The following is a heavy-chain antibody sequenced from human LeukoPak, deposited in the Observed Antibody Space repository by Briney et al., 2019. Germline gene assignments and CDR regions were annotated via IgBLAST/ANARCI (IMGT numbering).Heavy chain of an antibody. CDR2: IASNGGNT. D-gene: IGHD6-19*01. CDR3: AKDARRSDGWYFFDH. J-gene: IGHJ4*02. V-gene: IGHV3-23*01. Sequence: GGSLRLSCAASGFTFSAFSMTWVRQAPAKGLEWVSLIASNGGNTYYADSVKGRFTVSRDNSKNTLYLQMNSLRAEDTAIYYCAKDARRSDGWYFFDHWGQGALVTVSS. CDR1: GFTFSAFS.